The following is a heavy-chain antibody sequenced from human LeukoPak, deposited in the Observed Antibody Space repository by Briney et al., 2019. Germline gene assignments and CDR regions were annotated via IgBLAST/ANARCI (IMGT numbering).Heavy chain of an antibody. CDR2: IYYSGST. CDR3: ASDYYDSRGFDY. J-gene: IGHJ4*02. Sequence: SETLSLTCTVSGGSISSSSYYWGWIRQPPGKGLEWIGSIYYSGSTYYNPSLKSRVTISVDTSKNQFSLKLSSVTAADTAVYYCASDYYDSRGFDYWGQGTLVTVSS. V-gene: IGHV4-39*07. CDR1: GGSISSSSYY. D-gene: IGHD3-22*01.